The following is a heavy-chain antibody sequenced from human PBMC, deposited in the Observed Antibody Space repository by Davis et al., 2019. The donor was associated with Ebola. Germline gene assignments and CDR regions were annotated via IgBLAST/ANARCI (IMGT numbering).Heavy chain of an antibody. CDR1: GGSISSGSYY. J-gene: IGHJ4*02. D-gene: IGHD3-22*01. CDR3: ARGGGHYYDSSGYYYSTYYFDY. CDR2: IYTSGST. V-gene: IGHV4-61*09. Sequence: PSETLSLTCTVSGGSISSGSYYWSWIRQPAGKGLEWIGHIYTSGSTNYNPSLKSRVPISVDTSKNQFSLKLSSVTAADPAVYYCARGGGHYYDSSGYYYSTYYFDYWGQGTLVTVSS.